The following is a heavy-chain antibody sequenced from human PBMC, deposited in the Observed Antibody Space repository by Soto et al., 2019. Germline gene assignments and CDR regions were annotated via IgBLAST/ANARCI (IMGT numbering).Heavy chain of an antibody. Sequence: GGSLRLSCAASGFTFSSYGMHWVRQAPGKGLEWVAVISYDGSNKYYADSVKGRFTISRDNSKNTLYLQMNSLRAEDTAVYYCATTSYGYYDYWGQGTLVTVSS. CDR2: ISYDGSNK. J-gene: IGHJ4*02. CDR3: ATTSYGYYDY. V-gene: IGHV3-30*03. CDR1: GFTFSSYG. D-gene: IGHD3-16*01.